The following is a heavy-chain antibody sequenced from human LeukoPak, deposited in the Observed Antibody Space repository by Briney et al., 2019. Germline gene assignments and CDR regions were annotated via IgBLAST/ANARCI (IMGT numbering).Heavy chain of an antibody. CDR1: GFTFSSYG. D-gene: IGHD6-6*01. CDR2: INSDGSST. J-gene: IGHJ4*02. CDR3: AREPPSIAARPLDY. Sequence: GGSLRLSCAASGFTFSSYGMHWVRQAPGKGLVWVSRINSDGSSTSYADSVKGRFTISRDNAKNTLYLQMNSLRAEDTAVYYCAREPPSIAARPLDYWGQGTLVTVSS. V-gene: IGHV3-74*01.